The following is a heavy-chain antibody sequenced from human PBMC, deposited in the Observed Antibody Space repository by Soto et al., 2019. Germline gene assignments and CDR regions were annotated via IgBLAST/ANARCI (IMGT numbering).Heavy chain of an antibody. D-gene: IGHD4-17*01. V-gene: IGHV1-69*13. CDR2: IIPVFGTA. J-gene: IGHJ6*02. CDR3: ASCLVTTYFYYYGMDV. CDR1: GGTFSRYS. Sequence: SVKVSCKASGGTFSRYSISWVRQAPGQGLEWMGGIIPVFGTANYAQKFQGRVTITADESTSTVYMELSSLTSDDTAVYLCASCLVTTYFYYYGMDVWGQGTTVTVSS.